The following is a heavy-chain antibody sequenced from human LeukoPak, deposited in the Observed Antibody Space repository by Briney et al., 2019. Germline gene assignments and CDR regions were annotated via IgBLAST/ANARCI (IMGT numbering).Heavy chain of an antibody. Sequence: SETLSLTCTVSGGSITNSYWNWIRQSPGKGLEWIGYINYSGSTNYNPSLKSRVTISVDTSKNQFSLKLSSVTAADTAVYLCARDPLSTNDFDIWGQGTMVTVSS. J-gene: IGHJ3*02. CDR3: ARDPLSTNDFDI. D-gene: IGHD1-1*01. CDR1: GGSITNSY. V-gene: IGHV4-59*01. CDR2: INYSGST.